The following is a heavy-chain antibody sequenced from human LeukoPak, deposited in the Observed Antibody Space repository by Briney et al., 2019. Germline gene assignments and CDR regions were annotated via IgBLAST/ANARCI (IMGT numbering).Heavy chain of an antibody. CDR3: ASLGRGDYYGSGSYTRGAFDI. CDR2: INHSGST. Sequence: SETLSLTCAVYGGSFSGYYWSWIRQPPGKGLEWIGEINHSGSTYYNPSLKSRVTISVDRSKNQFSLKLSSVTAADTAVYYCASLGRGDYYGSGSYTRGAFDIWGQGTMVTVSS. CDR1: GGSFSGYY. D-gene: IGHD3-10*01. J-gene: IGHJ3*02. V-gene: IGHV4-34*01.